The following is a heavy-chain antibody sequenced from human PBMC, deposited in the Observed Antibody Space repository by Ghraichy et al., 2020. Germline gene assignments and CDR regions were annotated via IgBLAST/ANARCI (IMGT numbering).Heavy chain of an antibody. V-gene: IGHV3-30*18. CDR2: ISYDGSTK. CDR3: AKGPLGYCSTTTCYGRDTFDY. J-gene: IGHJ4*02. Sequence: GGSLRLSCAASRFTFSSYGMHWVHQAPGKGLEWVAVISYDGSTKYYADSVKGRFTISRDNSKNTLYLQMNSLRAEDTAVYYCAKGPLGYCSTTTCYGRDTFDYWGQGTLVTVSS. D-gene: IGHD2-2*01. CDR1: RFTFSSYG.